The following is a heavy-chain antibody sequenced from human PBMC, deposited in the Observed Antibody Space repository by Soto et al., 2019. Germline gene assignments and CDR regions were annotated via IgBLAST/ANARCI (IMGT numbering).Heavy chain of an antibody. CDR1: GFTFSNYA. CDR3: AKALGELSPESYDY. CDR2: ISYDGSDK. V-gene: IGHV3-30*18. Sequence: QVQLVESGGGVVQPGRSLRLSCAASGFTFSNYAMHWVRQAPGKGLEWVAVISYDGSDKYYADSVKGRFTISRDNSKSTLNMQMNSLSADDTAVYYCAKALGELSPESYDYWGQGTLITVSS. D-gene: IGHD3-16*02. J-gene: IGHJ4*02.